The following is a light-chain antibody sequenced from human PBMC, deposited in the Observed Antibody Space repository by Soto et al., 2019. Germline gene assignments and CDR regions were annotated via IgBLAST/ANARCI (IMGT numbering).Light chain of an antibody. CDR1: QSVTIK. CDR2: DAS. Sequence: EIVLPQSPAILSSSPGEIATLYCRASQSVTIKLAWYQQKPDQPPRLLIYDASTRATGTPARFSGSGSGTDFTVSISSLEPEDFAFYVCQHRANWPLTFGGGTKVEI. V-gene: IGKV3-11*01. J-gene: IGKJ4*01. CDR3: QHRANWPLT.